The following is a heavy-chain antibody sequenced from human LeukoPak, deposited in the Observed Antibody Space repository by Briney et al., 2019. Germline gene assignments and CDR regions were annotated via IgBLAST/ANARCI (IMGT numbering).Heavy chain of an antibody. CDR1: GYTLTELS. Sequence: APVKVSCKVSGYTLTELSMHWVRQAPGKGLEWMGGFDSEDGETIYAQKFQGRVSMTEDTSTDTAYMELSSLRSEDTAVYYCATDLRIWPLDYWGQGTLVTVSS. D-gene: IGHD2/OR15-2a*01. CDR2: FDSEDGET. V-gene: IGHV1-24*01. J-gene: IGHJ4*02. CDR3: ATDLRIWPLDY.